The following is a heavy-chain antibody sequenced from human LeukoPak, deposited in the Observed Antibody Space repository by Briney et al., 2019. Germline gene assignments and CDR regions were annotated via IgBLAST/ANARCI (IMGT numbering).Heavy chain of an antibody. CDR3: AKDMLRGGRLPYSGSYLSLGY. D-gene: IGHD1-26*01. CDR2: ISWDGGST. CDR1: GFTFDDYA. J-gene: IGHJ4*02. V-gene: IGHV3-43*01. Sequence: GGSLRLSCAASGFTFDDYAMHWVRQAPGKGLEWVSLISWDGGSTYYADSVRGRFTISRDNSKNSLYLQMNSLRTEDTALYYCAKDMLRGGRLPYSGSYLSLGYWGQGTLVTVSS.